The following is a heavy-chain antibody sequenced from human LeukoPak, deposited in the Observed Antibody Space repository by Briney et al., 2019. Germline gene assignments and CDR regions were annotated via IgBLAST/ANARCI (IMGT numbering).Heavy chain of an antibody. D-gene: IGHD3-10*01. J-gene: IGHJ4*02. CDR3: ARLVWFGDLLHVFDY. CDR2: IYYSGNT. V-gene: IGHV4-34*01. Sequence: SATLSLTCAVYGGSFSCYYWSWIRQPPGKGLEWIGMIYYSGNTDYNLSLQSRVSMSVDTSKNQFSLKLTSVAAADTAIYYCARLVWFGDLLHVFDYWGQGLLVTVSS. CDR1: GGSFSCYY.